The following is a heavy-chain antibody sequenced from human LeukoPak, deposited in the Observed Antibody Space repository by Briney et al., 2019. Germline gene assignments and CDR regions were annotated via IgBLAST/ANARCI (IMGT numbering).Heavy chain of an antibody. CDR2: INPNNGDS. V-gene: IGHV1-2*06. CDR3: ARDQEGFDY. CDR1: GYTFTGYY. Sequence: ASVKVSCKASGYTFTGYYVHWVRQAPGQGLEWMGRINPNNGDSNFAQKFQGRVTMTRDTSISTVYMDLSRLRSDDTAVYYCARDQEGFDYWGQGTLVTVSS. J-gene: IGHJ4*02.